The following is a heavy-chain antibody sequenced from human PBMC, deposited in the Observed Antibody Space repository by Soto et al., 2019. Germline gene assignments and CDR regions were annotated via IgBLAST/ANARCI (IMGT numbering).Heavy chain of an antibody. Sequence: EVQLLQSGGGLVQPGGSLRLSCAASGFIFSNYAMNWVRQAPGKGLEWVSIVTSRGDTTYYPDSVKGRFTISRENSKNTLYLQVNSLTAEDTAVYYCAKDRLGGGLAYWGQGTLVSVSS. D-gene: IGHD3-16*01. CDR3: AKDRLGGGLAY. CDR2: VTSRGDTT. J-gene: IGHJ4*02. V-gene: IGHV3-23*01. CDR1: GFIFSNYA.